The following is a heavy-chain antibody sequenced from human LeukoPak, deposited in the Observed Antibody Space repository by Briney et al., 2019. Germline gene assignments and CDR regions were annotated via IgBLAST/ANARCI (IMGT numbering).Heavy chain of an antibody. CDR3: ARVRLGGIEDYFDY. CDR1: GGSISSYY. V-gene: IGHV4-4*07. CDR2: IYTSGST. Sequence: SETLSLTCTVSGGSISSYYWSWIRQPAGKGLEWIGRIYTSGSTNYNPSLKSRVTISVDTSKNQFSLKLSSVTAADTAVYYCARVRLGGIEDYFDYWGQGTLVTVSS. J-gene: IGHJ4*02. D-gene: IGHD3-16*01.